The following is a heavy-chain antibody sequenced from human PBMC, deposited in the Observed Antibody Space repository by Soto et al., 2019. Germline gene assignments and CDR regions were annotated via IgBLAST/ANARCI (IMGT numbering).Heavy chain of an antibody. CDR2: IYYSGST. CDR1: GGSISSYY. Sequence: SETLSLTCTVSGGSISSYYWSWIRQPPGKGLEWIGYIYYSGSTNYNPSLKSRVTISVDTSKNQFSLKLSSVTAADTAVYYCARRLQTRFVAFDIWGQGTMVTVSS. CDR3: ARRLQTRFVAFDI. D-gene: IGHD4-4*01. V-gene: IGHV4-59*08. J-gene: IGHJ3*02.